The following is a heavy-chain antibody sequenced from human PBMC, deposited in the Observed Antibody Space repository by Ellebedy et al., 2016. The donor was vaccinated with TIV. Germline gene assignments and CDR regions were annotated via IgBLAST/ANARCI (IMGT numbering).Heavy chain of an antibody. D-gene: IGHD3-16*01. CDR3: ASVTFRSLSPFDY. J-gene: IGHJ4*02. V-gene: IGHV1-2*02. CDR2: IYPNRGDT. CDR1: GYSFTAYH. Sequence: AASVKVSCKTSGYSFTAYHIHWMRQAPGQGLEWMGWIYPNRGDTKYAQKFQGRVTMTRDTSITTAYMELKRLTSGETATYYCASVTFRSLSPFDYWGQGTLVTVSS.